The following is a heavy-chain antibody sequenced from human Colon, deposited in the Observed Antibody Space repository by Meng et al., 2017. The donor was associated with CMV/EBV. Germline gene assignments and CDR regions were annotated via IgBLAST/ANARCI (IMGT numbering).Heavy chain of an antibody. CDR1: GYIFATYG. Sequence: ASVKVSCKASGYIFATYGISWVRQAPGQGLEWVGWSAAYNSDRDYAQNVQGRVKMTTDTSTSTAHMELRSLTSDDTAVYYCAKSNRYCSPDACSYFFEFWGQGTLVTVSS. CDR3: AKSNRYCSPDACSYFFEF. D-gene: IGHD2-15*01. V-gene: IGHV1-18*01. CDR2: SAAYNSDR. J-gene: IGHJ4*02.